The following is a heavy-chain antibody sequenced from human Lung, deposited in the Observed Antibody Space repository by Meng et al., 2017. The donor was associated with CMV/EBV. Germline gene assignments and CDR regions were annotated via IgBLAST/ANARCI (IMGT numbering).Heavy chain of an antibody. J-gene: IGHJ4*02. D-gene: IGHD1-26*01. CDR2: ISGSGGST. CDR1: GFSLSSYA. CDR3: AKRPCSGNYSPGTLDY. V-gene: IGHV3-23*01. Sequence: GSLSLSXAVSGFSLSSYAMSWVRQAPRKGLEWGSGISGSGGSTNYADSVKGRFTVTRDNSKNTLFLKMNSLRAEDTAVYYCAKRPCSGNYSPGTLDYWGQGTLVTVSS.